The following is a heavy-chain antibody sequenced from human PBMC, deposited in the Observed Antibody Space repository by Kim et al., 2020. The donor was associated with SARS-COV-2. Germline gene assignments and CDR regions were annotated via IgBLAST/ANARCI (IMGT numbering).Heavy chain of an antibody. CDR3: SSHYDILTGYYRGYFDY. CDR2: ISGSGGST. Sequence: GGSLRLSCAASGFTFSSYAMSWVRQAPGKGLEWVSAISGSGGSTYYADSVKGRFTISRDNSKNTLYLQMNSLRAEDTAVYYCSSHYDILTGYYRGYFDYWGQGTLVTVSS. D-gene: IGHD3-9*01. CDR1: GFTFSSYA. V-gene: IGHV3-23*01. J-gene: IGHJ4*02.